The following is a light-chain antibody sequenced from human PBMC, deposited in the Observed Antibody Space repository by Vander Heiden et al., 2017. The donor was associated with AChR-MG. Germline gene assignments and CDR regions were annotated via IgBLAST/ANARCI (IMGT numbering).Light chain of an antibody. CDR3: QHENNYPWT. V-gene: IGKV1-5*03. CDR2: RTS. J-gene: IGKJ1*01. Sequence: DIQMTQSPSTLSASVGDRVTITCRASQNINGWLAWYQQIPGKAPKLLIYRTSNLNSGVPSRFSGSGSGTEFTLTITSLQPDDFATYFCQHENNYPWTFGQGTKVEIK. CDR1: QNINGW.